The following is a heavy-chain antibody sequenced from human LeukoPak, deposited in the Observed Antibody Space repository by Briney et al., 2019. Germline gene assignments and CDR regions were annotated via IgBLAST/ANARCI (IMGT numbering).Heavy chain of an antibody. Sequence: QPGGSLRLSCAASGFTFSSYAMHWVRQAPGKGLEWVAVISYDGSNKYYADSVKGRFTISRDNSKSTLYLQMNSLTEEDTAMYYCAKVPTHDDIIVVPAEMNWIDPWGQGTLVTVSS. CDR3: AKVPTHDDIIVVPAEMNWIDP. CDR2: ISYDGSNK. J-gene: IGHJ5*02. CDR1: GFTFSSYA. V-gene: IGHV3-30-3*01. D-gene: IGHD2-2*01.